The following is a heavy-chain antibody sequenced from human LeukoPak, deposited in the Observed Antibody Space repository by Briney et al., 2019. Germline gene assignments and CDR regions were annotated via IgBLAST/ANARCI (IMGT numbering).Heavy chain of an antibody. Sequence: GGSLRLSCAASGFTFDDYAMPWVRQAPGKGLEWVSGISWNSGSIGYADSVKGRFTISRDNAKNSLYLQMNSLRAEDTALYYCAKDNYGSGFDYWGQGTLVTVSS. CDR3: AKDNYGSGFDY. CDR1: GFTFDDYA. D-gene: IGHD3-10*01. V-gene: IGHV3-9*01. J-gene: IGHJ4*02. CDR2: ISWNSGSI.